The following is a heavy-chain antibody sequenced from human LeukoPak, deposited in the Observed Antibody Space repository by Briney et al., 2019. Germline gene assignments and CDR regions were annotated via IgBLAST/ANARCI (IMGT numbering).Heavy chain of an antibody. Sequence: PGGSLRLSCAASGFTFDDYAMHWVRQAPGKGLEWVSGISWNSGSIGYADSVKGRFTISRDNAKNSLYLQMNSLRAEDMALYYCAKDMSGSGSYSLDYWGQGTLVTVSS. CDR3: AKDMSGSGSYSLDY. CDR2: ISWNSGSI. V-gene: IGHV3-9*03. D-gene: IGHD3-10*01. CDR1: GFTFDDYA. J-gene: IGHJ4*02.